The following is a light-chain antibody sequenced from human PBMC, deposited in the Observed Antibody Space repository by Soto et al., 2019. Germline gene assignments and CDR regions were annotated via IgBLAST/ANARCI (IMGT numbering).Light chain of an antibody. CDR2: EVT. CDR3: SSHAGIINVV. J-gene: IGLJ3*02. CDR1: XXXVGGYNY. Sequence: QSALTQPPSASGSPGQSVTISXTXXXXXVGGYNYVSWYQQHPGKAPKLMIYEVTKRPSGVPDRFSGSKSGNTASLTVSGLLAEDEADYYCSSHAGIINVVFGGGTKLTVL. V-gene: IGLV2-8*01.